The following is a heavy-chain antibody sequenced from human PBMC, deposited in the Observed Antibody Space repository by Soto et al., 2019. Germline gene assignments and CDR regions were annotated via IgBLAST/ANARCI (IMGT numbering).Heavy chain of an antibody. D-gene: IGHD5-12*01. J-gene: IGHJ6*02. CDR3: ARLGRRWLQFYSGGMDV. CDR2: IYPGDSDT. Sequence: GESLKISCKGSGYSFTSYWIGWVRQMPGKGLEWMGIIYPGDSDTRYSPSFQGQVTISADKSISTAYLQWSSLKASDTAMYYCARLGRRWLQFYSGGMDVWGQGTTVTVSS. V-gene: IGHV5-51*01. CDR1: GYSFTSYW.